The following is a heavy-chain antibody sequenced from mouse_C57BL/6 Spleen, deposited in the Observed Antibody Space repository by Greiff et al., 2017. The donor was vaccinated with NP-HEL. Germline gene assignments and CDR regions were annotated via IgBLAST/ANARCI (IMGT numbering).Heavy chain of an antibody. Sequence: QVQLQQPGAELVKPGASVKLSCKASGYTFTSYWMQWVKQRPGQGLEWIGEIDPSDSYTNYNQKFKGKATLTVDTSSSTAYMQLSSLTSEDSAVYYCARNYGSPLYFDVWGTGTTVTVSS. D-gene: IGHD1-1*02. CDR1: GYTFTSYW. J-gene: IGHJ1*03. V-gene: IGHV1-50*01. CDR2: IDPSDSYT. CDR3: ARNYGSPLYFDV.